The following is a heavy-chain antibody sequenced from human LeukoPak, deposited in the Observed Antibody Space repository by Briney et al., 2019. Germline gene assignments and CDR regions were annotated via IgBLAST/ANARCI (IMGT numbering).Heavy chain of an antibody. CDR2: IYDSEST. Sequence: SETLSLTCTVSGGSISSYFWNWIRQPPGKGLEWIGYIYDSESTNYNPSLKSRVTISVDTSKNQFSLKLSSVTAADTAVYYCARDLLGWELHYFDYWGQGTLVTVSS. CDR3: ARDLLGWELHYFDY. CDR1: GGSISSYF. V-gene: IGHV4-59*01. J-gene: IGHJ4*02. D-gene: IGHD1-26*01.